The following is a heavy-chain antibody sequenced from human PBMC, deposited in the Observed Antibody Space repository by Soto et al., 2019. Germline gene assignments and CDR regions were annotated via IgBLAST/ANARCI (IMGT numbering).Heavy chain of an antibody. CDR2: LYYSGSS. CDR3: ARAESIQRDTFYYAMDL. CDR1: GGYIGRISYY. J-gene: IGHJ6*02. Sequence: ASETLSLTCTGSGGYIGRISYYWVCIRQPPGKWLEWIGSLYYSGSSYYNPSLKSRVTISVGTSKKQFSLKLRSVNAEDTAVYYCARAESIQRDTFYYAMDLWGQRTP. D-gene: IGHD3-16*01. V-gene: IGHV4-39*01.